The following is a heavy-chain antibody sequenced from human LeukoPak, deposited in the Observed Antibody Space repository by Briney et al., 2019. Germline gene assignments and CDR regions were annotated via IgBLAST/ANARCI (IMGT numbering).Heavy chain of an antibody. V-gene: IGHV3-30-3*02. Sequence: GGSLRLSCAASGFTFSTYAMHWVRQAPGKGLEWVAVISNDGGNKFYSDSVKGRFTISRDNSKTTLYLQMNNLRTEDTAVYYCAKSRVVVDSFDIWGQGTMVTVSS. D-gene: IGHD2-2*01. CDR2: ISNDGGNK. J-gene: IGHJ3*02. CDR1: GFTFSTYA. CDR3: AKSRVVVDSFDI.